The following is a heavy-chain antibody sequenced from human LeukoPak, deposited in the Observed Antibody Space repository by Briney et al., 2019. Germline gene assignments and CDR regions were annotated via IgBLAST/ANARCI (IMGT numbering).Heavy chain of an antibody. J-gene: IGHJ4*02. CDR2: ISSSSSTI. CDR3: ASQSYYDFWSGYPKALDY. Sequence: GGSLRLSCAASGFTFSSYSMNWVRQAPGKGLEWVSYISSSSSTIYYADSVKGRFTISRDNAKNSLYLQMNSLRAEDTAVYYCASQSYYDFWSGYPKALDYWGQGTLVTVSS. V-gene: IGHV3-48*01. CDR1: GFTFSSYS. D-gene: IGHD3-3*01.